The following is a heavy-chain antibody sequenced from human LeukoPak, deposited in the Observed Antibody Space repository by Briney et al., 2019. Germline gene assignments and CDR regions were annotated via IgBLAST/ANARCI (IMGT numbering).Heavy chain of an antibody. CDR3: ARDVANYYGMDA. V-gene: IGHV4-59*01. Sequence: NPSETLSLTCTVSGGSISSYYWSWIRQPSGKGLEWIGYIYYSGSTNYNPSLKSRVTISVDTSKNQFTLKLSSVTAADTAVYYCARDVANYYGMDAWGQGTTVTVSS. CDR2: IYYSGST. CDR1: GGSISSYY. D-gene: IGHD5-12*01. J-gene: IGHJ6*02.